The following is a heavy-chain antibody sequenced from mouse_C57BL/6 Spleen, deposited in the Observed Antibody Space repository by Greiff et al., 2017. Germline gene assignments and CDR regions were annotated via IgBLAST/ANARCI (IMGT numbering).Heavy chain of an antibody. Sequence: VKLQESGPGLVQPSQSLSITCTVSGFSLTSYGVHWVRQSPGKGLEWLGVIWSGGSTDYNAAFISRLSISKDNSKSQVFFKMNSLQADDTAIYYCARGGYSNPYYAMDYWGQGTSVTVSS. CDR1: GFSLTSYG. CDR3: ARGGYSNPYYAMDY. CDR2: IWSGGST. D-gene: IGHD2-5*01. J-gene: IGHJ4*01. V-gene: IGHV2-2*01.